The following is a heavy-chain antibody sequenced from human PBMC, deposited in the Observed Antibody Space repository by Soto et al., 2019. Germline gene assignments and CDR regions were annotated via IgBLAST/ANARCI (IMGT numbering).Heavy chain of an antibody. D-gene: IGHD3-22*01. CDR2: INHSGST. CDR3: ARVRSGYYFNWFDP. J-gene: IGHJ5*02. Sequence: PSETLSPTCAVYGGSFSGYYWSWIRQPPGKGLQWIGEINHSGSTNYNPSLKSRVTISVDTSKNQFSLKLSSVTAADTAVYYCARVRSGYYFNWFDPWGQGTLVTVS. CDR1: GGSFSGYY. V-gene: IGHV4-34*01.